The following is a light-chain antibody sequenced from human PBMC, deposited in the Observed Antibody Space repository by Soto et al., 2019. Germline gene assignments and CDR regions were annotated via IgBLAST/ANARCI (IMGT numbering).Light chain of an antibody. V-gene: IGLV2-8*01. CDR2: EVS. CDR1: SSDVGGYNY. Sequence: QSALTQPASVSGSPGQSITISCTGTSSDVGGYNYVSWYQQHPGKAPKLMIYEVSERPSGVPDRFSGSKSGNTAFLTVSGLQAEDEADYYCLSYADTAYVFGTGTKLTVL. CDR3: LSYADTAYV. J-gene: IGLJ1*01.